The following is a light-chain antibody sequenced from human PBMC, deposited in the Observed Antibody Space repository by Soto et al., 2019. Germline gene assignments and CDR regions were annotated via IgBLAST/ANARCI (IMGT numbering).Light chain of an antibody. CDR1: QGIRSW. J-gene: IGKJ1*01. Sequence: DIQMTQSPSTLSASVGDRVTITCRASQGIRSWLAWYQQKPGKAPELLIYDASSLNRGVPSRFSGSGSGTDFTLTISRLQPDDFATYYCHQYNSYPRTFGHGTKVDIK. CDR3: HQYNSYPRT. CDR2: DAS. V-gene: IGKV1-5*01.